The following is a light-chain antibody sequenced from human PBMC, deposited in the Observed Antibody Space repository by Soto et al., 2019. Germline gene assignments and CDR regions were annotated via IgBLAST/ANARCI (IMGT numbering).Light chain of an antibody. CDR1: QGISSY. J-gene: IGKJ5*01. Sequence: DIQLTQSPSFLSASVGDRVTITCRASQGISSYLAWYQQKPGKAPKFLIYAASTLQSGVPSRFSGSGSGTEFTLTISSLQPEDFATYYCQQLNSYPPSITFDQGTRLEIK. V-gene: IGKV1-9*01. CDR2: AAS. CDR3: QQLNSYPPSIT.